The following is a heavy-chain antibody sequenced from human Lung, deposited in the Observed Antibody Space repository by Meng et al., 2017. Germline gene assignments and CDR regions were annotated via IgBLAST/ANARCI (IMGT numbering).Heavy chain of an antibody. CDR2: INHSGST. D-gene: IGHD4-11*01. Sequence: QGALQQWGAVLLKPSETLSLPCVVSGGSFSDYYWSWIRQPPGKGLEWIGEINHSGSTNSNPSLESRATISVDTSQNNLSLKLSSVTAADSAVYYCARGPTTMAHDFDYWGQGTLVTVSS. CDR3: ARGPTTMAHDFDY. CDR1: GGSFSDYY. V-gene: IGHV4-34*01. J-gene: IGHJ4*02.